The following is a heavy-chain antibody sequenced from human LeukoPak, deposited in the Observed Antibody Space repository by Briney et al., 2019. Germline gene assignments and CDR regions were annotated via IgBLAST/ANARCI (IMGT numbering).Heavy chain of an antibody. CDR2: INTDGLGT. V-gene: IGHV3-74*01. Sequence: GGSLRLSCAASGFTFSDYWMHWVRQAPGEGLVWVSRINTDGLGTTYADSVKGRFTVSRDNAKNTLYLQMDSLRADDTAVYYCARVVLGSGSYQVWFDPWGQGTLVTVSS. J-gene: IGHJ5*02. D-gene: IGHD3-10*01. CDR1: GFTFSDYW. CDR3: ARVVLGSGSYQVWFDP.